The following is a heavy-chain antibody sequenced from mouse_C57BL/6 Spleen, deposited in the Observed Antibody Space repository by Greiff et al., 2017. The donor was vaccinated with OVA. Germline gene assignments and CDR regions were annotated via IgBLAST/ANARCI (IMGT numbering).Heavy chain of an antibody. V-gene: IGHV1-64*01. J-gene: IGHJ4*01. CDR2: IHPNSGST. Sequence: QVHVKQPGAELVKPGASVKLSCKASGYTFTSYWMHWVKQRPGQGLEWIGMIHPNSGSTNYNEKFKSKATLTVDKSSSTAYMQLISLTSEDSAVYYCARSGDGYYQDYAMDYWGQGTSVTVSS. D-gene: IGHD2-3*01. CDR3: ARSGDGYYQDYAMDY. CDR1: GYTFTSYW.